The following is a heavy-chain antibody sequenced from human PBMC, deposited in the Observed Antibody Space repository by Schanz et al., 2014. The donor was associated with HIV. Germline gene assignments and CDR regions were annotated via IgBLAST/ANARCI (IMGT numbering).Heavy chain of an antibody. CDR2: IKEDGIEK. CDR3: AKSNGGDTAVVQYYFDY. CDR1: GFRFRSYW. Sequence: DVQLVESGGSLVQPGGSLRLSCAASGFRFRSYWMSWVRQAPGKGLEWVANIKEDGIEKYYVDSVKGRFTISRDNAKNSLYLNMYSLRAEDTAVYFCAKSNGGDTAVVQYYFDYWGQGTPVTVSS. V-gene: IGHV3-7*01. D-gene: IGHD5-18*01. J-gene: IGHJ4*02.